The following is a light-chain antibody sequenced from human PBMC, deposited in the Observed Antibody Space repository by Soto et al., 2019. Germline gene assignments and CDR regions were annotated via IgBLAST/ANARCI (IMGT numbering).Light chain of an antibody. CDR1: QSVSTN. Sequence: EIVMTQSPATLSVSPGERATLSCRASQSVSTNLVWYQQKPGQAPRLLIYGASTRATGVPGRFSGTGSGTDFTLTISRLEPEDFAVYYCQQYGSSGTFGQGTKVDIK. CDR3: QQYGSSGT. V-gene: IGKV3-15*01. J-gene: IGKJ1*01. CDR2: GAS.